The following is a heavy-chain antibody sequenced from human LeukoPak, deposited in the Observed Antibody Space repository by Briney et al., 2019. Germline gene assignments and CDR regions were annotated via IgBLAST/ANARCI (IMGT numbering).Heavy chain of an antibody. CDR1: RFTFSSYS. CDR2: ISSSSSYI. D-gene: IGHD4-17*01. J-gene: IGHJ4*02. Sequence: GGSLRLSCAASRFTFSSYSMNWVRQAPGKGLEWVSSISSSSSYIYYADSVKGRFTISRDNAKNSLYLQMNSLRAEDTAVYYCARLSRATVMNWGQGTLVTVSS. V-gene: IGHV3-21*01. CDR3: ARLSRATVMN.